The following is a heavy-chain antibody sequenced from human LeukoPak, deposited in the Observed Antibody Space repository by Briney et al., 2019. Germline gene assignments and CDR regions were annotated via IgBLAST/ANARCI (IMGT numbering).Heavy chain of an antibody. J-gene: IGHJ4*02. CDR1: GDSMINNNYF. CDR3: ARRDYGDY. Sequence: SETLSLICTVSGDSMINNNYFWDWIRQPPGKGLEWIGSISYRGTTYYNPSLKSRVTISVDTSKNQFSLKLSSVTAADTAVYYCARRDYGDYWGQGTLVTVSS. CDR2: ISYRGTT. V-gene: IGHV4-39*07.